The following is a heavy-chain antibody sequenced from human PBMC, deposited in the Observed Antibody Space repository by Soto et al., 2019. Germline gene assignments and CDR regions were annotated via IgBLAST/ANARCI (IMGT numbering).Heavy chain of an antibody. CDR1: GYTFTSYD. CDR3: ARESATTHDGFDI. V-gene: IGHV1-18*01. D-gene: IGHD4-17*01. CDR2: ISGYTGNT. Sequence: QVQVVQSGAEVKKPGASVKVSCKTSGYTFTSYDISWVRQAPGQGLEWMGWISGYTGNTTYAQKLQGRVTMTTDTSTSTAYLELRSLRSDDTAVYYCARESATTHDGFDIWGQGTMVIVSS. J-gene: IGHJ3*02.